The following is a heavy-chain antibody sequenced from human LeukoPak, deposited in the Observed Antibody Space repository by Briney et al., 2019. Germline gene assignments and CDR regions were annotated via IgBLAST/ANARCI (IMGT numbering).Heavy chain of an antibody. V-gene: IGHV4-61*02. Sequence: SQTLSLTCTVSGVSISSGTYYWSWIRQPAGKGLEWIGRIYTSGNTNYNPSLKSRVTISVDTSKNQFSLNLSSVTAADTAVYYCARDGIRGGFDYWGQGALVTVSS. CDR1: GVSISSGTYY. D-gene: IGHD3-10*01. CDR3: ARDGIRGGFDY. CDR2: IYTSGNT. J-gene: IGHJ4*02.